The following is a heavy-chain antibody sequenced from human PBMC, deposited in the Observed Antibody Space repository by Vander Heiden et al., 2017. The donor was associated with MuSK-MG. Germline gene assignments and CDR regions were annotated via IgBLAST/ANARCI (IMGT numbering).Heavy chain of an antibody. CDR3: ASSTVPYDYYYYYYMHV. D-gene: IGHD4-4*01. V-gene: IGHV4-39*01. CDR1: GASISSSSYY. CDR2: IYYSGRT. Sequence: QLQLQESAPGLLKPSETLSLTCTVSGASISSSSYYWGWIRQPSGKGLEWIGSIYYSGRTNYSPSLQSRVTISVDTSKNQFSLKLRSVTAADTAVYYCASSTVPYDYYYYYYMHVWGNGTTVTVSS. J-gene: IGHJ6*03.